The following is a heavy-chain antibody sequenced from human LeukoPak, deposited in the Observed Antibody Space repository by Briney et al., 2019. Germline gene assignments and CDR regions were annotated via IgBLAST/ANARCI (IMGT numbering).Heavy chain of an antibody. Sequence: GGSLRLSCAASGFTFSSYSMNWVRQAPGKGLEWVSSISSSSSYIYYADSVKGRFTISRDNAKNSLYLQMNSLRAEDTAVYYCARVGRYCSGGSCSGFVYYFDYWGQGTLVTVSS. J-gene: IGHJ4*02. V-gene: IGHV3-21*01. CDR1: GFTFSSYS. CDR3: ARVGRYCSGGSCSGFVYYFDY. CDR2: ISSSSSYI. D-gene: IGHD2-15*01.